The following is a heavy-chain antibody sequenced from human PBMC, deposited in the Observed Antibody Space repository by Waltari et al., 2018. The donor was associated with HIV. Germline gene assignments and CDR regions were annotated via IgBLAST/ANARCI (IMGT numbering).Heavy chain of an antibody. Sequence: EVQLVESGGGLVQPGGSLRLSCAASGFTFSSYSMNWVRQAPGQGLEWVSYISSSSSTIYYADSVKGRFTISRDNAKNSLYLQMNSLRDEDTAVYYCAREWERGHVDTAMVTADYWGQGTLVTVSS. J-gene: IGHJ4*02. V-gene: IGHV3-48*02. CDR1: GFTFSSYS. CDR2: ISSSSSTI. CDR3: AREWERGHVDTAMVTADY. D-gene: IGHD5-18*01.